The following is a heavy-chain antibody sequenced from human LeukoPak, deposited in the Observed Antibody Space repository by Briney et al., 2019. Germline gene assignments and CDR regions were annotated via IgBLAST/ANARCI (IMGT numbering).Heavy chain of an antibody. CDR3: ARDQGSKLGTRDAFDI. CDR1: GGSISSSSYY. D-gene: IGHD3-16*01. Sequence: KTSETLSLTCTVSGGSISSSSYYWGWIRQPPGKGLEWIGSIYYSGSTYYNPSLKSRVTISVDTSKNQFSLKLSSVTAADTAVYYCARDQGSKLGTRDAFDIWGQGTMVTVSS. J-gene: IGHJ3*02. V-gene: IGHV4-39*07. CDR2: IYYSGST.